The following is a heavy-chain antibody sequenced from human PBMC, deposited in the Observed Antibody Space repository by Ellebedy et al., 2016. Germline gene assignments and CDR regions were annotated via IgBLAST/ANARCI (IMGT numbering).Heavy chain of an antibody. CDR3: ARDGSEWSRDY. J-gene: IGHJ4*02. V-gene: IGHV3-21*06. D-gene: IGHD3-3*01. CDR2: IVFSGAAT. Sequence: GGSLRLXCAASGFTFNIAGMTWVRQAPGKGLEWVGTIVFSGAATYYADSVKGRFIISRDNIKSSLFLQMNSLRVEDTGVYYCARDGSEWSRDYWGQGSLVTVSS. CDR1: GFTFNIAG.